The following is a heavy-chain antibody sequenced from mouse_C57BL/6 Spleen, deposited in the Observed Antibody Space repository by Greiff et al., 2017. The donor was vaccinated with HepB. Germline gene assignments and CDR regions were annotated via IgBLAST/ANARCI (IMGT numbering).Heavy chain of an antibody. CDR1: GFSLTSYG. CDR3: ASDYPYYYAMDY. Sequence: VQLQESGPDLVQPSQSLSITCTVSGFSLTSYGVHWVRQSPGKGLEWLGVIWSGGSTDYNAAFISRLSISKDNSKSQVFFKMHSLQADDTAIYYCASDYPYYYAMDYWGQGTSVTVSS. J-gene: IGHJ4*01. D-gene: IGHD2-4*01. CDR2: IWSGGST. V-gene: IGHV2-2*01.